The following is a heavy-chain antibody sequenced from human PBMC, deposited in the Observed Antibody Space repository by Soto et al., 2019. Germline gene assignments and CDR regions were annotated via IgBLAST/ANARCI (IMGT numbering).Heavy chain of an antibody. CDR1: GFTVSNNY. CDR2: IYSGGYT. J-gene: IGHJ4*02. D-gene: IGHD3-16*01. Sequence: EVQLVESGGGLIQPGGSLRLSCAVSGFTVSNNYMSWVRQAPGKGLEGVSVIYSGGYTAYGDSVKGRFTISRDNSKNTLFPKMNERGAGEPAVFSGGDPPGGGGYWGQGTLVTVSS. V-gene: IGHV3-53*01. CDR3: GDPPGGGGY.